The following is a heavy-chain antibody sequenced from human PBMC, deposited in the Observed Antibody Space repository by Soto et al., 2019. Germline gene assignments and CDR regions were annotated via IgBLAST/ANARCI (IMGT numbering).Heavy chain of an antibody. CDR3: ARQVVPAAMYYYYYYMDV. D-gene: IGHD2-2*01. CDR2: IYYSGST. Sequence: SETLSLTCTVSGGSISSTSYYWGWIRQPPGKGLEWIGSIYYSGSTSYNPSLKSRVTISVDTSKNQVSLKLSSVAAADTAVYYCARQVVPAAMYYYYYYMDVWGKGTTVTVSS. J-gene: IGHJ6*03. CDR1: GGSISSTSYY. V-gene: IGHV4-39*01.